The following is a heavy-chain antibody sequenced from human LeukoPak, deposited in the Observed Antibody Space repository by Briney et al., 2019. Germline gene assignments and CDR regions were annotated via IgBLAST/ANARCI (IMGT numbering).Heavy chain of an antibody. J-gene: IGHJ4*02. CDR1: GFSLSTSGVG. CDR3: AHPAAAGTKWIFFDY. CDR2: IYWDDDK. Sequence: SGPTLVNPTQTLTLTCTFSGFSLSTSGVGVGWIRQPPGKALEWLALIYWDDDKRYSPSLKGRFTITKDTSKNQVVLTMTNMDPVDTATYYCAHPAAAGTKWIFFDYWGQGTLVTVSS. V-gene: IGHV2-5*02. D-gene: IGHD6-13*01.